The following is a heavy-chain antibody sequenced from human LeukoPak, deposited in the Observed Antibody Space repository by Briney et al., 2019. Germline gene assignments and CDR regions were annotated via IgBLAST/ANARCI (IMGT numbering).Heavy chain of an antibody. D-gene: IGHD6-19*01. V-gene: IGHV5-51*01. Sequence: GESLKISCKASGYSFTDHWIGWVRQMPGKGLEWMGIIYPGDSDTRYSPSFQGQVTISAHKSISTAYLQWSNLQAPDTDMYYCARRDNSGWYFFDYWGQGTLVTVSS. CDR1: GYSFTDHW. CDR3: ARRDNSGWYFFDY. CDR2: IYPGDSDT. J-gene: IGHJ4*01.